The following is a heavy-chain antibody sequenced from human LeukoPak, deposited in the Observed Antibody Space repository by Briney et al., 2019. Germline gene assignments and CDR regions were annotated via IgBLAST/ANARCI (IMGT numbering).Heavy chain of an antibody. CDR3: ARDERFCNGDNHYPDLGY. Sequence: GASVTVSCKASGYTFTGYYMFWVRQAPGQGLEWVGWINPNTGATKYAQNFQGRVTLTRDTSIRTTFMELSSLRSDDTAFYYCARDERFCNGDNHYPDLGYWGRGTLVTVSS. CDR2: INPNTGAT. V-gene: IGHV1-2*02. J-gene: IGHJ4*02. D-gene: IGHD2-15*01. CDR1: GYTFTGYY.